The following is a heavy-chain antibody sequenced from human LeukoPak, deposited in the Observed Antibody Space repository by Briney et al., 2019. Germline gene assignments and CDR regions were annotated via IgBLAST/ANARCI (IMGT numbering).Heavy chain of an antibody. D-gene: IGHD6-19*01. CDR1: GGSISSGGYY. CDR2: IYHSGST. J-gene: IGHJ4*02. V-gene: IGHV4-30-2*01. Sequence: KPSQTLSLTCTVSGGSISSGGYYWSWIRQPPGKGLEWIGYIYHSGSTNYNPSLKSRVTISVDKSKNQFSLKLSSVTAADTAVYYCASRGWQWRALFYWGQGTLVTVSS. CDR3: ASRGWQWRALFY.